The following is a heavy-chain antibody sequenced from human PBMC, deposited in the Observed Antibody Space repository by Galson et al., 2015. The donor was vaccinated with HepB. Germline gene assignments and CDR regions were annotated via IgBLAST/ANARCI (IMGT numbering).Heavy chain of an antibody. CDR1: SGSISSGGYY. J-gene: IGHJ5*02. CDR2: IFYGGST. Sequence: TLSLTCTVSSGSISSGGYYWSWIRQHPGKGLEWIGYIFYGGSTYSNPSLKSRLTISEYSSKSQFSLKLNSVTAADTAVYYCARGQRVPIFGVLTGSQSNWFDPWGQGTLVTVSS. CDR3: ARGQRVPIFGVLTGSQSNWFDP. D-gene: IGHD3-3*01. V-gene: IGHV4-31*03.